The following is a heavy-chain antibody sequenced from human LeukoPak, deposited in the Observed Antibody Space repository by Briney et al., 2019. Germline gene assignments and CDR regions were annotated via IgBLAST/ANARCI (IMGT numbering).Heavy chain of an antibody. V-gene: IGHV3-23*01. CDR2: ISRTGGSST. CDR1: GFTLSSYA. CDR3: AKGSDAFDI. J-gene: IGHJ3*02. Sequence: GGSLRLSCAASGFTLSSYAMSWVRQAPGKGLEWVSAISRTGGSSTYYADSVKGRFTISRDNSKNTLYLQTNGLRTEDTAVYYCAKGSDAFDIWGQGTMVTVSS.